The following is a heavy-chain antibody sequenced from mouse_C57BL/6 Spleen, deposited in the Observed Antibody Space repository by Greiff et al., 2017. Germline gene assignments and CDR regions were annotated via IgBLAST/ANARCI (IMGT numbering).Heavy chain of an antibody. J-gene: IGHJ2*01. V-gene: IGHV5-16*01. D-gene: IGHD1-1*01. CDR1: GFTFSDYY. CDR2: INYDGSST. Sequence: EVMLVGSEGGLVQPGSSMKLSCTASGFTFSDYYMAWVRQVPEKGLEWVANINYDGSSTYYLDSLKSRFIISRDNAKNILYLQMSSLKSEDTATYYCARDYGSFYYFDYWGQGTTRTVSS. CDR3: ARDYGSFYYFDY.